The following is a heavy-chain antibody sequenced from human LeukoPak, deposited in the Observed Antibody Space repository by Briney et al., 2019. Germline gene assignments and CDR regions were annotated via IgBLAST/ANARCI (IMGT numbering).Heavy chain of an antibody. CDR1: GGSISSSSYY. V-gene: IGHV4-39*01. Sequence: SETLSLTCTVSGGSISSSSYYWGWIRQPPGKGLEWIESIYYSGSTYYNPSLKSRVTISVDTSKNQFSLKLSSVTAADTAVYYCARRYYDSSGFDAFDIWGQGTMVTVSS. D-gene: IGHD3-22*01. CDR3: ARRYYDSSGFDAFDI. CDR2: IYYSGST. J-gene: IGHJ3*02.